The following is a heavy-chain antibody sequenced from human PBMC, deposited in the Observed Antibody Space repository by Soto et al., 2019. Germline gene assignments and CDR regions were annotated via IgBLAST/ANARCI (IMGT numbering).Heavy chain of an antibody. CDR2: TYYRSKWYN. Sequence: SQTLSLTGASSGDSVSSNSAAWNWIRQSPSRGLEWLGRTYYRSKWYNDYAVSVKSRITINPDTSKNQFSLQLNSVTPEDTAVYYCARHTRYSSSWGPYYYYGMDVWGQGTTVTVSS. V-gene: IGHV6-1*01. D-gene: IGHD6-13*01. CDR3: ARHTRYSSSWGPYYYYGMDV. J-gene: IGHJ6*02. CDR1: GDSVSSNSAA.